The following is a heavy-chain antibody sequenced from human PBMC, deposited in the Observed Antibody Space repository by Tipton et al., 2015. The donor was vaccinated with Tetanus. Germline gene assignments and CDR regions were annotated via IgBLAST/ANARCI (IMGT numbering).Heavy chain of an antibody. V-gene: IGHV3-23*01. D-gene: IGHD3-9*01. CDR2: ISGSRLTP. Sequence: SLRLSCAASGFTFKSYTMNWVRQAPGNGLEWVAAISGSRLTPYYADSVKGRFTISRDNSKNTLSLQLNSLRADDTAIYYCARPYYESLTGYGNDAFEIWGQGTVVTVSS. CDR1: GFTFKSYT. J-gene: IGHJ3*02. CDR3: ARPYYESLTGYGNDAFEI.